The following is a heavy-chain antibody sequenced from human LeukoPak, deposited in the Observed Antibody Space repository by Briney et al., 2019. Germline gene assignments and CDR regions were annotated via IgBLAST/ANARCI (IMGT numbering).Heavy chain of an antibody. Sequence: SETLSLTCAVYGGSFSGYYWSWIRQPPGKGLEWIGEINHSGSTNYNPSLKSRVTISVDTSKNQFSLKLSSVTAADTAVYYCARVYDSSGYYNPTEDWGQGTLVTVSS. CDR2: INHSGST. D-gene: IGHD3-22*01. CDR1: GGSFSGYY. J-gene: IGHJ4*02. V-gene: IGHV4-34*01. CDR3: ARVYDSSGYYNPTED.